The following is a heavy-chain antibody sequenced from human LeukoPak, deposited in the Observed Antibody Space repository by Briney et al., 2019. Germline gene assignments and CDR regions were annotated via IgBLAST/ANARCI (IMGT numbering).Heavy chain of an antibody. J-gene: IGHJ5*02. V-gene: IGHV4-59*12. CDR2: IYYSGNT. CDR3: ARAGIAARPDWFDP. Sequence: PSETLSLTCTVSGGSISSYYWSWIRQPPGKGLEWIGYIYYSGNTNYNPSLKSRVTISVDTSKNQFSLKLSSVTAADTAVYYCARAGIAARPDWFDPWGQGTLVTVSS. D-gene: IGHD6-6*01. CDR1: GGSISSYY.